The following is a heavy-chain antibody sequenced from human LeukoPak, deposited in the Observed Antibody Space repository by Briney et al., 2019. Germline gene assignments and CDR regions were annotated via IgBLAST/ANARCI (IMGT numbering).Heavy chain of an antibody. CDR1: GFTFSSYS. V-gene: IGHV3-21*01. CDR3: ARDALSGYDYVWNWFDP. CDR2: ISSSSSYI. J-gene: IGHJ5*02. Sequence: GGSLRLSCAASGFTFSSYSMNWVRQAPGKGLEWVSSISSSSSYIYYADSVKGRFTISRDNAKNSLYLQMNSLRAEDTAVYYCARDALSGYDYVWNWFDPWGQGTLSPSPQ. D-gene: IGHD5-12*01.